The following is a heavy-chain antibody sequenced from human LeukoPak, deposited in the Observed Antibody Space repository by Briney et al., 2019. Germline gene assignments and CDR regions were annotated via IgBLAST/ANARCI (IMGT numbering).Heavy chain of an antibody. CDR2: INPNSGAT. J-gene: IGHJ4*02. CDR3: ARDHKGVAVAGRIDY. CDR1: GYTFTGYY. Sequence: RASVKVSCKASGYTFTGYYMHWVRQAPGQGLEWMGWINPNSGATNYAQKFQGRVTMTRDTSISTAYMELRSLRSDDTAVYYCARDHKGVAVAGRIDYWGQGTLVTVSS. D-gene: IGHD6-19*01. V-gene: IGHV1-2*02.